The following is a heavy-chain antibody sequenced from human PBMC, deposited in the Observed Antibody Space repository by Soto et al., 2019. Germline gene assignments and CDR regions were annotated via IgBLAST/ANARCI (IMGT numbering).Heavy chain of an antibody. CDR2: ISGSGGSK. D-gene: IGHD6-13*01. Sequence: LRLSCAASGFTFSSYAMSCVRQAPGKGLEWFLAISGSGGSKYYAHCVNGRCCISRDNSKNRRKLQMNSMRAEDTAVYYCAKGSRSAVAGSVFDYWRQRTLVTVSS. CDR1: GFTFSSYA. V-gene: IGHV3-23*01. J-gene: IGHJ4*02. CDR3: AKGSRSAVAGSVFDY.